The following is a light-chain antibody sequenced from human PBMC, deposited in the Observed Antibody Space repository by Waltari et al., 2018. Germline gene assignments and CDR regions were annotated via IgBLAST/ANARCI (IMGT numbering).Light chain of an antibody. CDR2: KAN. CDR3: ALYMGSGIWV. J-gene: IGLJ3*02. V-gene: IGLV8-61*01. Sequence: QTVLTQEPSLSVSPGGPFPRTSALVSGSPSPTSNAPWYQQTPGQAPRTLVYKANARSSGVPDRFSGSILGNTAALTITGAQADDESDYYCALYMGSGIWVFGGGTRLTVL. CDR1: SGSPSPTSN.